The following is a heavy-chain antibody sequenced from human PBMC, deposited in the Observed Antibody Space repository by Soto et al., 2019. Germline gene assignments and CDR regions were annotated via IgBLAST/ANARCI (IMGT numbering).Heavy chain of an antibody. CDR1: GYSFTSYW. V-gene: IGHV5-51*01. D-gene: IGHD6-19*01. Sequence: GGSLKLSCKGSGYSFTSYWIGWVRQMPGKGLEWMGIIYPGDSDTRYSPSFQGQVTISADKSISTAYLQWSSLKASDTAMYYCASGGEQWPRYYYGMDVWGQGTTVTSP. CDR2: IYPGDSDT. J-gene: IGHJ6*02. CDR3: ASGGEQWPRYYYGMDV.